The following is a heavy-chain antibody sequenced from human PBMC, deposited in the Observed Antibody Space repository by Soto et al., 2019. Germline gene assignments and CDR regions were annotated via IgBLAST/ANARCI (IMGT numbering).Heavy chain of an antibody. J-gene: IGHJ5*02. D-gene: IGHD3-3*01. CDR3: ARGVLSFLQWFDP. V-gene: IGHV4-61*01. CDR2: VYYSGST. Sequence: SETLSLTCTVSGASVNSENYYWSWIRQPPGKGLEWIGYVYYSGSTNYNPSLKSRATISLDTYKNQFSLKMTSMTSADTAFYYCARGVLSFLQWFDPWGQGTLVTVS. CDR1: GASVNSENYY.